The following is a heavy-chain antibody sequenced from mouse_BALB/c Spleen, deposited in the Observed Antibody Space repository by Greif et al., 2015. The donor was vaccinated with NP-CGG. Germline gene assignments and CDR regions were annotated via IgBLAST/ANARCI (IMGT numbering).Heavy chain of an antibody. Sequence: QVQLQQSGAELMKPGASVKISCKATGYTFSSYWIEWVKQRPGHGLEWIGEILPGSGRTNYNEKFKGKATFTADTSSNTAYMQLSSLTSEDSAVYYCARIYYDYDEAYWGQGTPVTVSA. D-gene: IGHD2-4*01. CDR3: ARIYYDYDEAY. V-gene: IGHV1-9*01. J-gene: IGHJ3*01. CDR1: GYTFSSYW. CDR2: ILPGSGRT.